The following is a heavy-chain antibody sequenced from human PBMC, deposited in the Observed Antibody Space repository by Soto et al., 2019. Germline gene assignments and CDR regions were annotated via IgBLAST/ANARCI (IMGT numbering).Heavy chain of an antibody. CDR3: ARDRLEGQKDYDILTGAFYY. CDR2: IIPILGIA. V-gene: IGHV1-69*08. J-gene: IGHJ4*02. CDR1: GGTFSSYT. Sequence: QVQLVQSGAEVKKPGSSVKVSCKASGGTFSSYTISWVRQAPGQGLEWMGRIIPILGIANYAQKFQGRVTITADKSTSTAYMELSSLRSEDTAVYYCARDRLEGQKDYDILTGAFYYWGQGTLVTVSS. D-gene: IGHD3-9*01.